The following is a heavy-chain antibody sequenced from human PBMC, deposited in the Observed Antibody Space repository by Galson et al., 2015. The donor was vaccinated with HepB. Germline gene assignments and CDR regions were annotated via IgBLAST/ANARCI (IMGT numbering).Heavy chain of an antibody. CDR2: ISGSGGST. V-gene: IGHV3-23*01. Sequence: SLRLSCAASGFTFSSYAMTWVRQAPGQGLEWVSSISGSGGSTYYADSVKGRFTISRENYKDTLYLQMNSLRADDTAVYYCVKPLPFDSSGYIYLDYWGQGTPVTVSP. D-gene: IGHD3-22*01. J-gene: IGHJ4*02. CDR1: GFTFSSYA. CDR3: VKPLPFDSSGYIYLDY.